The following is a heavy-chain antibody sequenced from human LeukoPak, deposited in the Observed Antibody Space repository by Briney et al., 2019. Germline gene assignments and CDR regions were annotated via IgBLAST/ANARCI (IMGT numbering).Heavy chain of an antibody. Sequence: PSETRSLTCTVSAGSITSSSYYWGWIRQPPWKGLEWIGSIYYSGSTYYNPSLKSRVTISVDTSKNQFSLKLSSVTAADTAVYYCARFTTGKFDYWGQGTLVTVSS. D-gene: IGHD1-1*01. V-gene: IGHV4-39*07. CDR2: IYYSGST. CDR1: AGSITSSSYY. CDR3: ARFTTGKFDY. J-gene: IGHJ4*02.